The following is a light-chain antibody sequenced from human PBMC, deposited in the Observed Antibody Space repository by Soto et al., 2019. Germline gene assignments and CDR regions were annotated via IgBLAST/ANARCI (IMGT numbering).Light chain of an antibody. V-gene: IGKV1-5*01. J-gene: IGKJ4*01. Sequence: DIQLIQSPATLSASVGDRITITCRASENIFKFLAWYQQRSGRAPNLLIYAASDLETGGPSRFSGRGSGTEFTLTIDSLQPDDSATYYCQHYNTQSRTFGGGTKVDVK. CDR2: AAS. CDR3: QHYNTQSRT. CDR1: ENIFKF.